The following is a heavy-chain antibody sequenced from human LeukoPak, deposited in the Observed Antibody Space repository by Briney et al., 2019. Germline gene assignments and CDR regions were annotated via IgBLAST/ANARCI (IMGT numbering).Heavy chain of an antibody. V-gene: IGHV3-7*01. D-gene: IGHD2-2*01. J-gene: IGHJ4*02. CDR1: GFTFSSYW. CDR3: ARQVEIVVVPAAHYYFDY. CDR2: IKQDGSEK. Sequence: PGGSLRLSCAASGFTFSSYWMSWVRQAPGKGLEWVANIKQDGSEKYYVDSVKGRFTISRDNDKNSLYLQMNSLRAEDTAVYYCARQVEIVVVPAAHYYFDYWGQGTLVTVSS.